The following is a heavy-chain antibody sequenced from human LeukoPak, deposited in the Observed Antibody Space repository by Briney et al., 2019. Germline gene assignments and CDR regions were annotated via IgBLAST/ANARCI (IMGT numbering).Heavy chain of an antibody. CDR3: ARWYYDSSGYRYFDY. Sequence: SETLSLTCTVSGVSISTYYWTWIRQPPGKGLEWIGDIDYSGNTKYNPSLKSRVTISVDTSKSQFSLKLSSVTAADTAVYYCARWYYDSSGYRYFDYWGQGTLVTVSS. J-gene: IGHJ4*02. V-gene: IGHV4-59*01. CDR2: IDYSGNT. CDR1: GVSISTYY. D-gene: IGHD3-22*01.